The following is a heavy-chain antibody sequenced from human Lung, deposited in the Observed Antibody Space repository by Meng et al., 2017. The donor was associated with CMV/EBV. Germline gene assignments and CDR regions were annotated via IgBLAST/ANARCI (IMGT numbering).Heavy chain of an antibody. CDR1: GGSISSSSYN. CDR2: IYYSGST. D-gene: IGHD6-19*01. V-gene: IGHV4-39*01. J-gene: IGHJ5*02. CDR3: ARTSSSGLTPFDP. Sequence: LXCTVSGGSISSSSYNWGWIGQPPGKGLEWIGSIYYSGSTYYNPSLKSGVIISVDTSKNQFSLKLSSVTAANTAVYYCARTSSSGLTPFDPWGQGXLVTVSS.